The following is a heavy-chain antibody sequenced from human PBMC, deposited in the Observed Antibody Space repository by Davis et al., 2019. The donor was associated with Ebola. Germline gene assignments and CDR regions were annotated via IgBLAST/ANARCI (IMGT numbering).Heavy chain of an antibody. CDR2: VSHSERER. CDR3: VRAVFHEVLDY. V-gene: IGHV3-30*04. Sequence: PGGSLRLSCAASGLTLRNYAMHCVRQAPGKGLEWVAVVSHSERERFYADSVKGRFTISRDNSENTLYLQMSSLTVDDTAVYYCVRAVFHEVLDYWGQGTPVTVSS. CDR1: GLTLRNYA. D-gene: IGHD3-3*01. J-gene: IGHJ4*02.